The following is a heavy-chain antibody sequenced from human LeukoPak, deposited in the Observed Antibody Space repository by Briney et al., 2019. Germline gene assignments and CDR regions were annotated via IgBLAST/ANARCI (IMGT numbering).Heavy chain of an antibody. D-gene: IGHD5-24*01. CDR2: ISSSSSYI. V-gene: IGHV3-21*01. Sequence: GGSLRLSCAASGVTSNYMTWVRQAPGKGLEWVSSISSSSSYIYYADSVKGRFTISRDNAKNSLYLQMNSLRAEDTAVYYCARDAVGRWLQFDYWGQGTLVTVSS. J-gene: IGHJ4*02. CDR3: ARDAVGRWLQFDY. CDR1: GVTSNY.